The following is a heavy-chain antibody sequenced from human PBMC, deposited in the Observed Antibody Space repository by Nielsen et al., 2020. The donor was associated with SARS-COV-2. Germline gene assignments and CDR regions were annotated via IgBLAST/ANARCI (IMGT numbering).Heavy chain of an antibody. Sequence: SETLSLTCTVSGGSISSYYWSWIRQPPGKGLEWIGYIYYSGSTNYNPSLKSRVTISVDTSKNQFSLKLSSVTAADTAVYYCAIVSSGWISGGMDVWGQGTTVTVSS. CDR1: GGSISSYY. J-gene: IGHJ6*02. V-gene: IGHV4-59*12. CDR2: IYYSGST. CDR3: AIVSSGWISGGMDV. D-gene: IGHD6-19*01.